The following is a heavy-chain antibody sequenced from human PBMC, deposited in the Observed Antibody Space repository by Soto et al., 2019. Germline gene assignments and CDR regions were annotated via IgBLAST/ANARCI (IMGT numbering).Heavy chain of an antibody. V-gene: IGHV1-2*04. CDR2: IKPNSGGT. CDR1: GYTFTGYY. Sequence: QVQLVQSGAEVKKPGASVKVSCKASGYTFTGYYMHWVRQAPGQGLEWMGWIKPNSGGTNYAQKFQGWVIMTRDTSFRTAYMELSRLRSDDRAVYYCARGDAGSTNDKGYYEYHTDVWGKGTTVTVSS. J-gene: IGHJ6*03. D-gene: IGHD1-1*01. CDR3: ARGDAGSTNDKGYYEYHTDV.